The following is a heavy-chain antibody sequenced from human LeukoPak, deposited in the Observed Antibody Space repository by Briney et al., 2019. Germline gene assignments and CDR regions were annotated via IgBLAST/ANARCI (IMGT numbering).Heavy chain of an antibody. D-gene: IGHD3-10*01. J-gene: IGHJ4*02. CDR1: GFTFRMSG. V-gene: IGHV3-30*04. CDR2: MSSDGINS. Sequence: GGSQRLSCATSGFTFRMSGVHWVRQAPGKGLEWVALMSSDGINSYYADSVKGRFTVSRDTSKDIVYLQMNSLRADDTAIYYCAKDHAGSGRAFEYWGQGTLLTVSS. CDR3: AKDHAGSGRAFEY.